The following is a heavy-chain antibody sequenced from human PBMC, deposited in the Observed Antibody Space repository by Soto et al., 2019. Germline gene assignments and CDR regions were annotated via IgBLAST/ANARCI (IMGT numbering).Heavy chain of an antibody. J-gene: IGHJ4*01. CDR1: GYTLSNYA. CDR3: TKDRIIMSRGVLIFHY. V-gene: IGHV1-3*01. CDR2: INPDNSNT. D-gene: IGHD3-10*01. Sequence: ASVKVSCKAFGYTLSNYALHWVRQAPGQRPEWMGWINPDNSNTKYSQKFQGRITITRDTSASTAYMELDSLTSEDTAVYYCTKDRIIMSRGVLIFHYWGQ.